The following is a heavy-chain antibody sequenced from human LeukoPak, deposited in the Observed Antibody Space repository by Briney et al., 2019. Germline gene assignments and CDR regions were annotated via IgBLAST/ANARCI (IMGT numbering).Heavy chain of an antibody. J-gene: IGHJ4*02. CDR3: ARDTYSSGWYAADY. V-gene: IGHV3-9*01. Sequence: PGRSLRLSCAASGFTFDDYAMHWVRQAPGKGLEWVSGISWNSGSIGYADSVKGRFTISRDNAKYSLYLQMNSLRAEDTAVYYCARDTYSSGWYAADYWGQGTLVTVSS. D-gene: IGHD6-19*01. CDR1: GFTFDDYA. CDR2: ISWNSGSI.